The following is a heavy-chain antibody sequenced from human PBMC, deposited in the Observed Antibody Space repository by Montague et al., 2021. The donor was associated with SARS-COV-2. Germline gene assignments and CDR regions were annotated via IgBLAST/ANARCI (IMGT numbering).Heavy chain of an antibody. J-gene: IGHJ4*02. CDR2: ISTSSSNI. Sequence: SRSISLSASGFPFSSFNMNWVRQAPGKGLEWVSFISTSSSNIYYADSVRGRFTISRDKAKNSLYLQMNSLRDEDTAVYYCARERGDYGADGGFDFWGQGTLVTVSS. V-gene: IGHV3-48*02. CDR1: GFPFSSFN. D-gene: IGHD3-10*01. CDR3: ARERGDYGADGGFDF.